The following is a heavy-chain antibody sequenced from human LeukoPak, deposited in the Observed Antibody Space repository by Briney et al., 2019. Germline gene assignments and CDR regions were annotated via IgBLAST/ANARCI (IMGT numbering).Heavy chain of an antibody. CDR3: TKSYYSGSYYNLDY. CDR2: ISGSGGST. Sequence: PGGSLRLSCAASGFTFSSYAMSWVRQAPGKGLEWVSAISGSGGSTYYADSEKGRFTISRDNSKNMVHLQMSSLRAEDTAVYYCTKSYYSGSYYNLDYWGQGALVTVSS. D-gene: IGHD1-26*01. CDR1: GFTFSSYA. V-gene: IGHV3-23*01. J-gene: IGHJ4*02.